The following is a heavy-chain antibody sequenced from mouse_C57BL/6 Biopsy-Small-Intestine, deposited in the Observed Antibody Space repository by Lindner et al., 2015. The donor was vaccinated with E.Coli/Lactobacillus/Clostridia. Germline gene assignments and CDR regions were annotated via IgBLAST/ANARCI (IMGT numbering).Heavy chain of an antibody. Sequence: VQLQESGPGLVKPSQSLSLTCSVTGYSITSGYYWNWTRQFPGNKLEWMGYISYDGSNNYNPSLKNRISITRDTSKNQFFLKLNSVTTEDTTTYYCAKAYGSSYGWYFDVWGTGTTVTVSS. D-gene: IGHD1-1*01. V-gene: IGHV3-6*01. CDR1: GYSITSGYY. J-gene: IGHJ1*03. CDR2: ISYDGSN. CDR3: AKAYGSSYGWYFDV.